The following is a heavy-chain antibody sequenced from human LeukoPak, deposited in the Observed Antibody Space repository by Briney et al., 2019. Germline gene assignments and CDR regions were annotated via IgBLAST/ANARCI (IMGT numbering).Heavy chain of an antibody. D-gene: IGHD4-17*01. J-gene: IGHJ6*03. CDR3: ARGPPGYGDYYYYYYMDV. CDR1: GFTFSSYW. CDR2: IKQDGSEK. V-gene: IGHV3-7*01. Sequence: LTGGSLRLSCAASGFTFSSYWMSWVRQAPGKGLEWVANIKQDGSEKYYVDSVKGRFTISRDNAKNSLYLQMNSLRAEDTAVYYCARGPPGYGDYYYYYYMDVWGKGTTVTVSS.